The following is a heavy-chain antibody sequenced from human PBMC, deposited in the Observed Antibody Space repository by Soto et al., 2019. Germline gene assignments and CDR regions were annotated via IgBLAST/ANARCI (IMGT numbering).Heavy chain of an antibody. D-gene: IGHD3-9*01. CDR3: AKAVLDILTGCYVPYYYYGMDV. V-gene: IGHV3-30-3*01. Sequence: PGGSLRLSCAASGFTFSSYAMHWVRQAPGKGLEWVAVISYDGSNKYYADSVKGRFTISRDNSKNTLYLQMNSLRAEDTAVYYCAKAVLDILTGCYVPYYYYGMDVWGQGTTVTVYS. CDR1: GFTFSSYA. CDR2: ISYDGSNK. J-gene: IGHJ6*02.